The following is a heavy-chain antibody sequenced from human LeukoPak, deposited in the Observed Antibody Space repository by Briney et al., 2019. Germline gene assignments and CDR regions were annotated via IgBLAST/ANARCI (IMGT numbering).Heavy chain of an antibody. CDR1: GFTFSSYA. D-gene: IGHD3-22*01. J-gene: IGHJ4*02. Sequence: GGSLRLSCAASGFTFSSYAMSWVRQAPGKGLEWVSAISGSGGSTYYADSVKGRFTISRDNSKNALYLQMNSLRAEDTAVYYRAGIVVGPRGDYWGQGTLVTVSS. V-gene: IGHV3-23*01. CDR3: AGIVVGPRGDY. CDR2: ISGSGGST.